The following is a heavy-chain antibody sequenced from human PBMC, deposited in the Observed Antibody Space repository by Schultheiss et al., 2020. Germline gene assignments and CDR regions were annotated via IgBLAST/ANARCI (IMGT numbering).Heavy chain of an antibody. CDR1: GFTFSSYG. V-gene: IGHV3-33*01. Sequence: GESLKISCAASGFTFSSYGMHWVRQAPGKGLEWVAVIWYDGSNKYYADSVKGRFTISRDNSKNTLYLQMNSLRAEDTAVYYCARGQAYYDFWSGTARINDYWGQGTLVTVSS. CDR3: ARGQAYYDFWSGTARINDY. J-gene: IGHJ4*02. D-gene: IGHD3-3*01. CDR2: IWYDGSNK.